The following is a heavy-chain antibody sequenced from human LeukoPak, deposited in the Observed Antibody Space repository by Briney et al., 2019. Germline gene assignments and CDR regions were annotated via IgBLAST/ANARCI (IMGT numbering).Heavy chain of an antibody. D-gene: IGHD6-19*01. CDR1: GYSFTSYW. Sequence: GESLKISCKGAGYSFTSYWIGLVRQMPGKGLEWMGIIYPGDSDTRNSPSFRGQVTISADKSISTAYLQWSSLKASDTAMYYCARHAGVAGPDYWGQGTLVTVSS. CDR2: IYPGDSDT. CDR3: ARHAGVAGPDY. J-gene: IGHJ4*02. V-gene: IGHV5-51*01.